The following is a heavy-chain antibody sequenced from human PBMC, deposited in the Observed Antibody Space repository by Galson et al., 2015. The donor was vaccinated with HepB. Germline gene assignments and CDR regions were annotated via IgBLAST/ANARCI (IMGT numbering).Heavy chain of an antibody. CDR3: AREWTKTYSYGSGRRFDP. CDR2: INHSGST. D-gene: IGHD3-10*01. V-gene: IGHV4-34*01. CDR1: GGSFSGYY. Sequence: SETLSLTCAVYGGSFSGYYWSWIRQPPGKGLEWIGEINHSGSTNYNPSLKSRVTISVDTSKNQFSLKLSSVTAADTAVYYCAREWTKTYSYGSGRRFDPWGQGTLVTVSS. J-gene: IGHJ5*02.